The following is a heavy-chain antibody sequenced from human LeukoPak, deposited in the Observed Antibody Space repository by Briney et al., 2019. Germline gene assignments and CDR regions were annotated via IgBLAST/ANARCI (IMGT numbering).Heavy chain of an antibody. CDR1: GYSFSNYW. V-gene: IGHV5-51*01. J-gene: IGHJ6*03. D-gene: IGHD1-14*01. CDR2: IYPGDSDT. Sequence: GESLKISCKGSGYSFSNYWIGWVRQMPGKGLEWIGIIYPGDSDTRYSPSFQGQVTISADKSISTAYLQWSSLQASDTAIYYCARRDRDVPGYYMDVWGKGTTVTVSS. CDR3: ARRDRDVPGYYMDV.